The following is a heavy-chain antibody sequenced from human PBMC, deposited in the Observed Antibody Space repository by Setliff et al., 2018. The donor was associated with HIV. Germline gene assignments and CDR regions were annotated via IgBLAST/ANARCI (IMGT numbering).Heavy chain of an antibody. D-gene: IGHD3-9*01. CDR2: FDPEDDET. CDR3: ATSGFYDILTGPTPGVFDI. V-gene: IGHV1-24*01. Sequence: ASVKVSCKVSGYRLTELSIHWVRQAPGEGLEWMGGFDPEDDETVYAEKFQGRVTMTEDTSTDTAYMALSSLRSEDTAMYYCATSGFYDILTGPTPGVFDIWGQGTMVTVSS. J-gene: IGHJ3*02. CDR1: GYRLTELS.